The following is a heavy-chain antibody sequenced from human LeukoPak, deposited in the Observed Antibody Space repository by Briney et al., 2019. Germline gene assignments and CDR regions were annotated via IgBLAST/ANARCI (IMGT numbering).Heavy chain of an antibody. Sequence: GRSLRLSCAASGFTLSSYWMSWVRQAPGKGLDWVANIKQDGSEKYYGDSVKGRFTISRDNAKNSLYLQMNSLRAEDTAVYYCARRATTIDYWGQGTLVTVSS. V-gene: IGHV3-7*03. D-gene: IGHD5-12*01. CDR1: GFTLSSYW. CDR2: IKQDGSEK. J-gene: IGHJ4*02. CDR3: ARRATTIDY.